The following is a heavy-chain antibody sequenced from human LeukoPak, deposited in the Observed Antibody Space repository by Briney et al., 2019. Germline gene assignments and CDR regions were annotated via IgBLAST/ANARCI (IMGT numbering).Heavy chain of an antibody. CDR2: ISGSGGST. V-gene: IGHV3-23*01. CDR3: AKDRKIIVVPAAIDY. CDR1: GFTFSSYA. Sequence: GGSLRLSCAASGFTFSSYAMSWVRQAPGKRLEWVSAISGSGGSTYYADSVKGRFTISRDNSKNTLYLQMNSLRAEDTAVYYCAKDRKIIVVPAAIDYWGQGTLVTVSS. D-gene: IGHD2-2*01. J-gene: IGHJ4*02.